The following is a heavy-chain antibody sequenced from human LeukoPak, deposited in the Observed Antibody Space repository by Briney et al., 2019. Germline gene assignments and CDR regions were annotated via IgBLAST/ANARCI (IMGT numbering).Heavy chain of an antibody. V-gene: IGHV4-38-2*02. D-gene: IGHD1-14*01. CDR3: ARQKPRGAAFDI. CDR2: IYHSGST. CDR1: GYSISSGFY. Sequence: PSETLSLTCTVSGYSISSGFYWGWIRQPPGKGLEWIGSIYHSGSTNYNPSLKSRVTISVDTSKNQFSLKLSSVTAADTAVYYCARQKPRGAAFDIWGQGTMVTVSS. J-gene: IGHJ3*02.